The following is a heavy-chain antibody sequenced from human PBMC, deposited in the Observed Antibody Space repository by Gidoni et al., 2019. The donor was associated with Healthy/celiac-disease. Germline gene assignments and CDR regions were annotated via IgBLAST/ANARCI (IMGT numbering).Heavy chain of an antibody. D-gene: IGHD1-26*01. J-gene: IGHJ4*02. CDR3: ARAWELGIVFDY. CDR2: INHSGST. V-gene: IGHV4-34*01. CDR1: GGSFSGYY. Sequence: QVQLQQWGAGLLTPSETLSLTCAVYGGSFSGYYWRWLRQPPGKGLEWIGEINHSGSTNYNPSLKSRVTISVDTSKNQFSLKLSSVTAADTAVYYCARAWELGIVFDYWGQGTLVTVSS.